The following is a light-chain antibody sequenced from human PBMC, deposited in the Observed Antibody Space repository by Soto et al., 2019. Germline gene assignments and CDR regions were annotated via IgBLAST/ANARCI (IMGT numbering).Light chain of an antibody. CDR3: QQLYSYPFT. Sequence: DIQLTQSPSFLSASVGDRVTVTCRASQGISGYLAWYQQKTGQAPKLLISVTSTLPSGIPSQFSGRGSGTEFTFTINSLQPEDFATYYCQQLYSYPFTFGQGTKLEIK. CDR2: VTS. J-gene: IGKJ2*01. V-gene: IGKV1-9*01. CDR1: QGISGY.